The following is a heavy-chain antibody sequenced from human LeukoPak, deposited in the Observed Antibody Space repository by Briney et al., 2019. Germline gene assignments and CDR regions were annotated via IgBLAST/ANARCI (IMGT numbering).Heavy chain of an antibody. CDR1: GFTFSSYA. D-gene: IGHD5-18*01. V-gene: IGHV3-23*01. CDR2: VSGSGGST. J-gene: IGHJ6*02. Sequence: GGSLRLSCAASGFTFSSYAMSWVRQAPGKGLEWVSAVSGSGGSTYYADSVKGRFTISRDNSKNTLYLQMNSLRAEDTAVYYCAKGDTAMVYYYYGMDVWGQGTTVTVSS. CDR3: AKGDTAMVYYYYGMDV.